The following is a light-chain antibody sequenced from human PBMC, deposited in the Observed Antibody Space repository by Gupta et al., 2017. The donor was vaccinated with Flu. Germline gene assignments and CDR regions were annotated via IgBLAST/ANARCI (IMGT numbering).Light chain of an antibody. Sequence: DIQMTQSPSSLSASVGDRVTITCRASQRISSYLNWYQQKPGKAPKLLIYAASRVKSGVPSRFSGSGSGTDFTLTISRLQPEDFATYYCQQRDSTPWTFGQGTKVEIK. CDR2: AAS. J-gene: IGKJ1*01. V-gene: IGKV1-39*01. CDR1: QRISSY. CDR3: QQRDSTPWT.